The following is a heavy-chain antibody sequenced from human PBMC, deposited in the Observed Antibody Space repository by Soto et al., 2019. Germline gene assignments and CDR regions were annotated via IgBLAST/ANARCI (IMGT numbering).Heavy chain of an antibody. V-gene: IGHV3-30-3*01. CDR2: ISYDGSNK. Sequence: QVQLVESGGGVVQPGRSLRLSCAASGFTFSSYAMHWVRQAPGKGLEWVAVISYDGSNKYYADSVKGRFTISRDNSKNTLYLQMNSLRGEDTAVYYCARGVSYYDFWSGYSNYYYYGMDVWGQGTTVTVSS. D-gene: IGHD3-3*01. CDR1: GFTFSSYA. CDR3: ARGVSYYDFWSGYSNYYYYGMDV. J-gene: IGHJ6*02.